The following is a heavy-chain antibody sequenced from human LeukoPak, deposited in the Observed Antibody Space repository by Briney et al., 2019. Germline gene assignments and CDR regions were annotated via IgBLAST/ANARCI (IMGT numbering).Heavy chain of an antibody. Sequence: SETLSLTCAVYGGSFSGYYWSWIRQPPGKGLEWIGEINHSGSTNYNPSLKSRVTISVDTSKNQFSLKVSSATAADTARYYCASGMLRGLAPVALDFWGQGTLVTVSS. CDR3: ASGMLRGLAPVALDF. V-gene: IGHV4-34*01. J-gene: IGHJ4*02. CDR2: INHSGST. CDR1: GGSFSGYY. D-gene: IGHD3-10*01.